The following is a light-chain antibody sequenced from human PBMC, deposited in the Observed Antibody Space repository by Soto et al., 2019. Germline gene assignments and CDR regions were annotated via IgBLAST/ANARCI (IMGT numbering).Light chain of an antibody. Sequence: EIVLTQSPGTLSLSPGERATLSCRASQSVSSSYLAWYQQKPGQAPRLLIYGASSRATGIPDRFSGSGSGTDFTLTISRLEPEDFAVYYCQQYRSSPYTLGPATKLEMK. V-gene: IGKV3-20*01. CDR1: QSVSSSY. J-gene: IGKJ2*01. CDR3: QQYRSSPYT. CDR2: GAS.